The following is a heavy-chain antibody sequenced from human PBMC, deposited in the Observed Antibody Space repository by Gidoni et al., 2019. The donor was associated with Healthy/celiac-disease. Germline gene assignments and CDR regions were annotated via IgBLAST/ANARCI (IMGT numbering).Heavy chain of an antibody. V-gene: IGHV1-69*06. Sequence: QVQLVQSGAEVKKPGSSVKVSCKASGGTFSSYAISWVRQAPGQGLEWMGGIIPIFGTANYAQKFQGRVTITADKSTSTAYMELSSLRSEDTAVYYCARGGITIFGVVIIPSLGYYYMDVWGKGTTVTVSS. CDR2: IIPIFGTA. D-gene: IGHD3-3*01. CDR1: GGTFSSYA. J-gene: IGHJ6*03. CDR3: ARGGITIFGVVIIPSLGYYYMDV.